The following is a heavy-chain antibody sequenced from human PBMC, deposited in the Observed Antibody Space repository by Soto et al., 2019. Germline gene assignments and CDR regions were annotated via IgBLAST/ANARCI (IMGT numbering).Heavy chain of an antibody. V-gene: IGHV3-21*01. Sequence: PGGSLRLSCAASGFTFSSHSMNWVRQAPGKGLEWVSSISSSSSYIYYADSVKGRFTISRDNAKNSLYLQMNSLRAEDTAVYYCARSLPWVYANNRAGWFDPWGQGTLVTVSS. CDR3: ARSLPWVYANNRAGWFDP. CDR2: ISSSSSYI. CDR1: GFTFSSHS. D-gene: IGHD2-8*01. J-gene: IGHJ5*02.